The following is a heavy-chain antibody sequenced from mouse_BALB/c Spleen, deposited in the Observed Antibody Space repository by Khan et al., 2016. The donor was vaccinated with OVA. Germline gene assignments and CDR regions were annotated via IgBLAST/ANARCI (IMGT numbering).Heavy chain of an antibody. D-gene: IGHD2-14*01. CDR2: IWRGGST. CDR3: ARHSYRYDFTY. CDR1: GFSLSTYG. Sequence: VQLQESGPGLVQPTPSLSITCTVSGFSLSTYGLHWVRQSPGKGLEWLGVIWRGGSTDYNAAFISRLTIITDNSKCQVFFNMNSRQADDTAIYYYARHSYRYDFTYWGQGTLVTVSA. V-gene: IGHV2-4-1*01. J-gene: IGHJ3*01.